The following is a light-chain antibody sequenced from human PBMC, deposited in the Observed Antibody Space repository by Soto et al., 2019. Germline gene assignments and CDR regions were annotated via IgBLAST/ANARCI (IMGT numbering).Light chain of an antibody. Sequence: DIQMTQSPFTLSASVGDRVTITCRASQSLSSWLAWYQQKPGKAPKSLIYKASSLESGVPSRFSGSGSGTDFTLTISSLQPDDFASYYCQQYLSYPITFGQGKRLEIK. CDR3: QQYLSYPIT. J-gene: IGKJ5*01. V-gene: IGKV1-5*03. CDR2: KAS. CDR1: QSLSSW.